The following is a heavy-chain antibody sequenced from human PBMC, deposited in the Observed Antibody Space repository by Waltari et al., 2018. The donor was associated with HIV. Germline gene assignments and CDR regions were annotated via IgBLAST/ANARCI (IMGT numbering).Heavy chain of an antibody. J-gene: IGHJ4*02. D-gene: IGHD4-4*01. Sequence: EVQLVESGGGLVQPGRSLRLSCAASGFIFDDYGMHWVRQAPGKGLDWVSGISWDSGSIGYADSVKGRFTISRDNAKNSLYLQMNSLRPEDTALYYCAKDLTYSNYEGFDYWGQGTLVTVSS. CDR2: ISWDSGSI. CDR1: GFIFDDYG. V-gene: IGHV3-9*01. CDR3: AKDLTYSNYEGFDY.